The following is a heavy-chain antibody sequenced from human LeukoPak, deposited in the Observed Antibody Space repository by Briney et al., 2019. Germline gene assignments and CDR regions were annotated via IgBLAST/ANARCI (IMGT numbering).Heavy chain of an antibody. CDR1: GGSFSGYY. D-gene: IGHD1-26*01. V-gene: IGHV4-34*01. Sequence: PSETLSLTCAVYGGSFSGYYWSWIRQPPGKGLEWIGEINHSGSTNYNPSLKSRVTISVDTSKNQFSLKLSSVTAADTAVYYCARAGDGSPDAFDIWGQGTMVTVSS. CDR2: INHSGST. J-gene: IGHJ3*02. CDR3: ARAGDGSPDAFDI.